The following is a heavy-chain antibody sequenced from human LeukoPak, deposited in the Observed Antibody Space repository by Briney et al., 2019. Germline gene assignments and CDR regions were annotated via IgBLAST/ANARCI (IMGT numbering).Heavy chain of an antibody. CDR3: ARDPNY. Sequence: PGGSLRLSCVASGLTVSGNYLSWVRQAPGKGLEWVSVIYSGGTTYYADSVKGRFTISRDNSQNTLYLQMDSLRAEDTAVYYCARDPNYWGQGTLVTVSS. J-gene: IGHJ4*02. CDR1: GLTVSGNY. V-gene: IGHV3-66*01. CDR2: IYSGGTT.